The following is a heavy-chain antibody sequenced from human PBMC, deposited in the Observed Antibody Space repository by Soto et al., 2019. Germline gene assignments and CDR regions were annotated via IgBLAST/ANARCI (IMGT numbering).Heavy chain of an antibody. CDR3: ARVLIVVVPAASNWFEP. Sequence: YWSWIRQHPGKGLEWIGYIYYSGSTYYNPSLKSRVTISVDTSKNQFSLKMSSVTAAHTAVYYCARVLIVVVPAASNWFEPWGQGTMVTVSS. D-gene: IGHD2-2*01. CDR1: Y. CDR2: IYYSGST. J-gene: IGHJ5*02. V-gene: IGHV4-31*02.